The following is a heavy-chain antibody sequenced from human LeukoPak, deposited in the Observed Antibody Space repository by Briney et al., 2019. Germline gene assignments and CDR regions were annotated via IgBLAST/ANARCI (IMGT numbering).Heavy chain of an antibody. CDR1: GFTFSSYG. Sequence: QPGRSLRLSCAASGFTFSSYGIHWVRQAPGKGLEWVAVISSSGGSTYYADSVKGRFTISRDNSKNTLYLQMNGLRAEDTAVYYCARGPPIRYSYGRNYYFDYWGQGTPVTVSS. CDR2: ISSSGGST. J-gene: IGHJ4*02. D-gene: IGHD5-18*01. V-gene: IGHV3-NL1*01. CDR3: ARGPPIRYSYGRNYYFDY.